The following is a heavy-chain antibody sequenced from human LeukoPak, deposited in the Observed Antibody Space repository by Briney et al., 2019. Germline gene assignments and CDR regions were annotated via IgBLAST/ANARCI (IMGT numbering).Heavy chain of an antibody. V-gene: IGHV4-31*01. CDR2: IYHSGST. Sequence: PSETLSLTCTVSGVSIRSGDYYWSWIRQRPGEGLEWFGYIYHSGSTYYNPSLKSQFTISVDTSKNQFSLKLSSVTAADTAVYYCAREGGPYRPLDCSGQGTLVTVSS. CDR1: GVSIRSGDYY. J-gene: IGHJ4*02. CDR3: AREGGPYRPLDC.